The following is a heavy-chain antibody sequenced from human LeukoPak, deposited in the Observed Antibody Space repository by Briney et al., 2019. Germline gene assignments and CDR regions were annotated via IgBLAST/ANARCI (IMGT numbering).Heavy chain of an antibody. Sequence: SETLSLTCAVYGGSFSGYYWSWIRQPPGKGLEWIGEINHSGGTNYNPSLKSRVTISVDTSKNQFSLKLSSVTVADTAVYYCARVGYYDSSGPLGYWGQGTLVTVSS. CDR1: GGSFSGYY. V-gene: IGHV4-34*01. D-gene: IGHD3-22*01. J-gene: IGHJ4*02. CDR3: ARVGYYDSSGPLGY. CDR2: INHSGGT.